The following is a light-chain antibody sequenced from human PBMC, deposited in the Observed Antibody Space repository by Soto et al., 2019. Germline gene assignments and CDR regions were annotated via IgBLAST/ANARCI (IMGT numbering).Light chain of an antibody. V-gene: IGLV2-14*01. Sequence: QSVLTQPASVSGSPGQSITISCTGTSSDVGGYNYVSWYQQHPGKAPKLMIYDVSNRPSGVPNRFSGSKSGNTASLTISGLQAEDEADYYCSSYTSSSIVVFGGGTQVTVL. CDR1: SSDVGGYNY. CDR3: SSYTSSSIVV. CDR2: DVS. J-gene: IGLJ2*01.